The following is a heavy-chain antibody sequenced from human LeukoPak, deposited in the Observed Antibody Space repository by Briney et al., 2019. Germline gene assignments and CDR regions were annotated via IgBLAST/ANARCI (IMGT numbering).Heavy chain of an antibody. J-gene: IGHJ4*02. Sequence: GGSLRLSCAASGFTFSTYTMNWVRQAPGKGLEWVSSISSSSTYIYYADSVKGRFTISRDNAKNSLYLQMNSLRAEDTAVYYCAKDLEAVDFWSGYPNFWGQGTLVTVSS. D-gene: IGHD3-3*01. CDR2: ISSSSTYI. CDR3: AKDLEAVDFWSGYPNF. V-gene: IGHV3-21*01. CDR1: GFTFSTYT.